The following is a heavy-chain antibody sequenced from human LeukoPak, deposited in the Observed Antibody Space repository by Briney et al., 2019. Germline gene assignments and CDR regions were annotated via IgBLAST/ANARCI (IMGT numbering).Heavy chain of an antibody. V-gene: IGHV1-2*02. J-gene: IGHJ4*02. CDR3: ARGQRWGRLVVVTATPDY. CDR2: INPNSGGT. Sequence: RASVKASCKASGYTFTGYYIHWVRQAPGQGLEWMGWINPNSGGTKYAQMFQGRVTMTGDTSINTAYMELSRLRSDDTAVYYCARGQRWGRLVVVTATPDYWGQGTLVTVSS. CDR1: GYTFTGYY. D-gene: IGHD2-21*02.